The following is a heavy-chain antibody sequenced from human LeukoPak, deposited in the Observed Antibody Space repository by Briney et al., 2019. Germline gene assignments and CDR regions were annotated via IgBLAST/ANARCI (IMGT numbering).Heavy chain of an antibody. CDR3: ARRRYSYGYGLDY. CDR1: GGSFSGYY. D-gene: IGHD5-18*01. CDR2: INHSGST. Sequence: SETLSLTCAVYGGSFSGYYWSWIRQPPGKGLEWIGEINHSGSTNYNPSLKSRVTISVDTSKNQFSLKLSSVTAADTAVYYCARRRYSYGYGLDYRGQGTLVTVSS. J-gene: IGHJ4*02. V-gene: IGHV4-34*01.